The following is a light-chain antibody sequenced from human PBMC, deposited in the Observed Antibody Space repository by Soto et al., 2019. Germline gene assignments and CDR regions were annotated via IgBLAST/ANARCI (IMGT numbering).Light chain of an antibody. V-gene: IGKV1-5*03. Sequence: DIQITQSPSTLSGPERDRVTMTCRASQTISSWLAWYQQKPGKAPKLLIYKASTLKSGVPSRFSGSGSGTEFTLTISILQPDDFATYYSKQYNSYSEAFGQGTKVDNK. CDR1: QTISSW. J-gene: IGKJ1*01. CDR3: KQYNSYSEA. CDR2: KAS.